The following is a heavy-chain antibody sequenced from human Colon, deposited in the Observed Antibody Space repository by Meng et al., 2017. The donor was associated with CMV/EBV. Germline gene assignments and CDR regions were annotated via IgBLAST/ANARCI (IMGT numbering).Heavy chain of an antibody. D-gene: IGHD1/OR15-1a*01. CDR2: VRAGGTA. V-gene: IGHV3-15*01. CDR1: GFTFVHAW. J-gene: IGHJ4*02. Sequence: EGLRWAAGAGLVKPGWSLRLACSASGFTFVHAWMSWVRQAPGTGLEWVARVRAGGTADYAAPVKGRFTVGRDDSTNTVYLQMNNLLSNDTAVYYCVTDYPERTAQIDNWGQGTLVTASS. CDR3: VTDYPERTAQIDN.